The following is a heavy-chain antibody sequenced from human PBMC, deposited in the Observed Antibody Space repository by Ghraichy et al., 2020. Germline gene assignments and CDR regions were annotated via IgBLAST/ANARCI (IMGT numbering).Heavy chain of an antibody. J-gene: IGHJ6*02. CDR3: ARVGYGEPYYYYGMDV. D-gene: IGHD4-17*01. CDR1: GGSFSGYY. Sequence: SETLSLTCAVYGGSFSGYYWSWIRQPPGKGLEWIGEINHSGSTNYNPSLKSRVTISVDTSKNQFSLKLSSVTAADTAVYYCARVGYGEPYYYYGMDVWGQGTTVTVSS. V-gene: IGHV4-34*01. CDR2: INHSGST.